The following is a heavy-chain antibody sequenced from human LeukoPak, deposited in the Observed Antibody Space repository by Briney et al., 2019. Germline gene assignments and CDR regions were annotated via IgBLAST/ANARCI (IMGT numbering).Heavy chain of an antibody. D-gene: IGHD3-10*01. Sequence: ASVKVSCKASGYTFTSYGISWVRQVPGQGLEWMGWISAYNGNTNYAQKLQGRVTMTTDTSTSTAYMELRSLRSDDTAVYYCARDYYGSGRHIYYYYMDVWGKGTTVTVSS. CDR3: ARDYYGSGRHIYYYYMDV. CDR1: GYTFTSYG. CDR2: ISAYNGNT. V-gene: IGHV1-18*01. J-gene: IGHJ6*03.